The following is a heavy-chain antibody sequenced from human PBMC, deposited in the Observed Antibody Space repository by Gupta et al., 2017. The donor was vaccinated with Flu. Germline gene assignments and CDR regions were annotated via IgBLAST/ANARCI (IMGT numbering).Heavy chain of an antibody. CDR1: FSDYY. J-gene: IGHJ6*04. CDR2: INHSGTT. CDR3: GGGGV. Sequence: FSDYYWSGIPQPHGEGLEWIGEINHSGTTNHYPSPKSRVTISVDTSKNHFSLKVNPGTAADTAGYYCGGGGVWGKGTTVTVSS. V-gene: IGHV4-34*01.